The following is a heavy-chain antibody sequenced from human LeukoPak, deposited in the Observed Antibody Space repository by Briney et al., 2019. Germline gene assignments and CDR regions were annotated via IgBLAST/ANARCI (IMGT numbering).Heavy chain of an antibody. V-gene: IGHV1-18*04. CDR1: GYTFTGYY. J-gene: IGHJ4*02. CDR3: AREVAYCGGDCYLGY. CDR2: ISAYNGNT. D-gene: IGHD2-21*02. Sequence: ASVKVSCKASGYTFTGYYMHWVRQAPGQGLEWMGWISAYNGNTNYAQKLQGRVTMTTDTSTSTAYMELRSLRSDDTAVYYCAREVAYCGGDCYLGYWGQGTLVTVSS.